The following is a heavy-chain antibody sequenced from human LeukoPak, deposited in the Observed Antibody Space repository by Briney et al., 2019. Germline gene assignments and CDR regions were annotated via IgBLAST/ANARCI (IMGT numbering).Heavy chain of an antibody. V-gene: IGHV1-2*02. Sequence: GASVKVSCKASGYTFTGYYMHRVRQAPGQGLEWMGWINPNSGGTNYAQKFQGRVTMTRDTSISTAYMELSRLRSDDTAVYYCARGGSIFGVVIPPDDYWGQGTLVTVSS. J-gene: IGHJ4*02. CDR1: GYTFTGYY. D-gene: IGHD3-3*01. CDR2: INPNSGGT. CDR3: ARGGSIFGVVIPPDDY.